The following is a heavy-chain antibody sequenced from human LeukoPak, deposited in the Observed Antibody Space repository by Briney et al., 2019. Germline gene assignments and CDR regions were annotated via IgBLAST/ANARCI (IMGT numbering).Heavy chain of an antibody. J-gene: IGHJ6*02. V-gene: IGHV1-2*02. CDR3: ARPDTAMVINHYYYYYGMDV. CDR1: GYTFTRYY. Sequence: ASVKVSCKASGYTFTRYYMHWVRQAPGQGLEWMGWINPNSGGTNYAQKFQGRVTMTRDTSISTAYMELSRLRSDDTAVYYCARPDTAMVINHYYYYYGMDVWGQGTTVTVSS. D-gene: IGHD5-18*01. CDR2: INPNSGGT.